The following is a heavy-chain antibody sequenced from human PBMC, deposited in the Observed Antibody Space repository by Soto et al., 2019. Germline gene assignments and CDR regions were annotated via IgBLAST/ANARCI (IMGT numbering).Heavy chain of an antibody. Sequence: QVQLVQSGAEVKKPGSSVKVSCKASGGTLSNSAISWVRQAPGQGLEWMGGIMPVFRTPDYAQKFQGRVTITADESTSTAYMELSSLTSEATAVYYCASDKDRLQLGGNYYYIMDVWGQGTTVTVSS. V-gene: IGHV1-69*12. CDR1: GGTLSNSA. CDR3: ASDKDRLQLGGNYYYIMDV. J-gene: IGHJ6*02. D-gene: IGHD5-12*01. CDR2: IMPVFRTP.